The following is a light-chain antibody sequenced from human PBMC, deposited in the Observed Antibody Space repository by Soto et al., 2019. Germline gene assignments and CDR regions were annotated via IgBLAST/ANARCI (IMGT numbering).Light chain of an antibody. J-gene: IGKJ1*01. V-gene: IGKV3-20*01. CDR3: QQYGSSPGT. CDR1: QSVSSSY. Sequence: EIVLTQSAGTLSLSPGERATRSCRASQSVSSSYLAWYQQKPGQAPRLLIYGASSRATGIPDRFSGSGSGTDFTLTISRLEPEDFAVYYCQQYGSSPGTFGQGTKV. CDR2: GAS.